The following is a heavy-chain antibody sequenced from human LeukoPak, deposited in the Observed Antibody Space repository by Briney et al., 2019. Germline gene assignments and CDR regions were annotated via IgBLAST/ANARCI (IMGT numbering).Heavy chain of an antibody. D-gene: IGHD3-22*01. CDR2: IGEDGSEK. V-gene: IGHV3-7*01. CDR3: ARDQVTMIVVVKGNWYFDL. CDR1: GFTFSSYW. J-gene: IGHJ2*01. Sequence: PGGSLRLSCAASGFTFSSYWMTWVRQAPGKGLEWVANIGEDGSEKYYVDSVKGRFTISRDNAKNSLYLQVNSLRAEDTAVYYCARDQVTMIVVVKGNWYFDLWGRGTLVTVSS.